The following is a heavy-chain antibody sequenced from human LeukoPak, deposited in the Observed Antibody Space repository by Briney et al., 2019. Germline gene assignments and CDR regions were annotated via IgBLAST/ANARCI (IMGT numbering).Heavy chain of an antibody. Sequence: QPGGSLRLSCAASGFTFSSYGMHWVRQAPGRGLEWVAVISYDGSNKYYADSVKGRFTISRDNSKNTLYLQMNSLRGEDTAVYYCAKDAIAVAGLDYWGQGTLVTVSS. J-gene: IGHJ4*02. CDR3: AKDAIAVAGLDY. CDR1: GFTFSSYG. D-gene: IGHD6-19*01. CDR2: ISYDGSNK. V-gene: IGHV3-30*18.